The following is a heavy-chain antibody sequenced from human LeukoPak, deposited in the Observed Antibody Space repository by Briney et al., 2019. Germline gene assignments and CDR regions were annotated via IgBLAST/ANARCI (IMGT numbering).Heavy chain of an antibody. CDR1: GFTFSSYG. CDR3: ARVEQQLGRGVGY. CDR2: ISGSGGST. J-gene: IGHJ4*02. D-gene: IGHD6-13*01. V-gene: IGHV3-23*01. Sequence: GGTLRLSCAASGFTFSSYGMSWVRQAPGKGLEWVSAISGSGGSTYYADSVKGRFTISRDNSKNTLYLQMNSLRAEDTAVYYCARVEQQLGRGVGYWGQGTLVTVSS.